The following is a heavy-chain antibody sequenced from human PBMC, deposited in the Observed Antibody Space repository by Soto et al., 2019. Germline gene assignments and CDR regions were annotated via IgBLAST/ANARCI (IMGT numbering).Heavy chain of an antibody. V-gene: IGHV5-51*01. CDR1: GYSFTSYW. Sequence: GESLKISCKGSGYSFTSYWIGWVRQMPGKGLEWMGIIYPGDSDTRYSPSFQGQVTISADKSISTAYLQWSSLKASDTAMYYCARPFCPKGVCYTVPKAFDSWGKGTMVT. CDR3: ARPFCPKGVCYTVPKAFDS. J-gene: IGHJ3*01. CDR2: IYPGDSDT. D-gene: IGHD2-8*01.